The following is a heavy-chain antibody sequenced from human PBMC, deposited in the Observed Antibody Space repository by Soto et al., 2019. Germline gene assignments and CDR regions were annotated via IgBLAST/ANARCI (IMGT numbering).Heavy chain of an antibody. CDR2: ISSSGSTI. CDR3: ARDGGWLANFDY. V-gene: IGHV3-48*03. CDR1: GFTFSSYE. Sequence: EVQLVESGGGLVQPGGSLRLSCAASGFTFSSYEMNWVRQAPGKGLEWVSYISSSGSTIYYADSVKGRFTISRDNAKNSLYLQMNSLRAEDTAVYYCARDGGWLANFDYWGQGTLVTVSS. J-gene: IGHJ4*02. D-gene: IGHD6-19*01.